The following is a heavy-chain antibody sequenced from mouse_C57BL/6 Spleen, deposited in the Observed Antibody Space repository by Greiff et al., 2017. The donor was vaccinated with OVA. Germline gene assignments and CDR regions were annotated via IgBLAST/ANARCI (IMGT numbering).Heavy chain of an antibody. J-gene: IGHJ3*01. D-gene: IGHD2-4*01. CDR2: INPSNGGT. V-gene: IGHV1-53*01. Sequence: VQLQQPGTELVKPGASVKLPCKASGYTFTSYWMHWVKQRPGQGLEWIGNINPSNGGTNYNEKFKSKATLTVDKSSSTAYMQLSSLTSEDSAVYYCARGDYDYDGFAYWGQGTLVTVSA. CDR1: GYTFTSYW. CDR3: ARGDYDYDGFAY.